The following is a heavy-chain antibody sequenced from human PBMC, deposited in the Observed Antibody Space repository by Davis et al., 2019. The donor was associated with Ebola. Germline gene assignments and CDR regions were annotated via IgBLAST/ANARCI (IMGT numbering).Heavy chain of an antibody. D-gene: IGHD1-26*01. Sequence: ASVKVSCKASGYTFTSYGISWVRQAPGQGLEWMGWISAYNGNTNYAQKLQGRVTMTTDTSTGTAYMELRSLRSDDTAVYFCARTSIMGTTTTASDIWGQGTMVTVSS. J-gene: IGHJ3*02. V-gene: IGHV1-18*01. CDR1: GYTFTSYG. CDR2: ISAYNGNT. CDR3: ARTSIMGTTTTASDI.